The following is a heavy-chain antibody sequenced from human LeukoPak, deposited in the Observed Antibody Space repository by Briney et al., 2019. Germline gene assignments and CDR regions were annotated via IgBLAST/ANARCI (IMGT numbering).Heavy chain of an antibody. Sequence: GGSLRLSCTASGFTFSTYSMNWVRQAPGKGLEWVSYISSTSSSIYYADSVKGQFTISRDNAKNSLYLQMNSLRAEDTAVYYCARIMTTVTTVESWGQGTLVTVSS. CDR3: ARIMTTVTTVES. D-gene: IGHD4-17*01. CDR1: GFTFSTYS. CDR2: ISSTSSSI. J-gene: IGHJ4*02. V-gene: IGHV3-48*01.